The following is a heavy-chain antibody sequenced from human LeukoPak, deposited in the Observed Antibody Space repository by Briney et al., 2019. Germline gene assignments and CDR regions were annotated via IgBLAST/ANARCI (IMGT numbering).Heavy chain of an antibody. V-gene: IGHV4-39*07. CDR3: ARTIRSYSLRDAFDI. CDR2: IYYSGST. Sequence: SETLSLTCTVSGGSISSSSYYWGWIRQPPGKGLEWIGSIYYSGSTYYNPSLKSRVTISVDTSKNQFSLKLSSVTAADTAVYYCARTIRSYSLRDAFDIWGQGTMVTVSS. CDR1: GGSISSSSYY. J-gene: IGHJ3*02. D-gene: IGHD1-26*01.